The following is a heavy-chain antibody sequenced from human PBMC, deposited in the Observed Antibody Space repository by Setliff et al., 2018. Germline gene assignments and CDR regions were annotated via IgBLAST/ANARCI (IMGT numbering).Heavy chain of an antibody. J-gene: IGHJ4*02. CDR3: ARRDSTSYYGYSFDF. V-gene: IGHV4-39*01. CDR1: GASIRANHY. Sequence: SETLSLTCTVSGASIRANHYWGWIRRTPGKGLEWIGSISYGGNTYYDPSLKSRVTIFADTSKNQFSVKLSPVTAADTAVYYCARRDSTSYYGYSFDFWGRGTLVTVSS. D-gene: IGHD3-22*01. CDR2: ISYGGNT.